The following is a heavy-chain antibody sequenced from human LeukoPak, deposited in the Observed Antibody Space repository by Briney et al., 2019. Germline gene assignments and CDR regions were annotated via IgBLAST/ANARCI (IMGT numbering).Heavy chain of an antibody. D-gene: IGHD3-22*01. J-gene: IGHJ6*03. Sequence: SETLSLTCTVSGGSISSYYWSWIRQPAGKGLEWIGRIYTSGSTNHNPSLKSRVTMSVDTSKNQFSLKLSSVTAADTAVYYCARGGYYYDSRPYYYYYMDVWGKGTTVTISS. CDR2: IYTSGST. CDR3: ARGGYYYDSRPYYYYYMDV. CDR1: GGSISSYY. V-gene: IGHV4-4*07.